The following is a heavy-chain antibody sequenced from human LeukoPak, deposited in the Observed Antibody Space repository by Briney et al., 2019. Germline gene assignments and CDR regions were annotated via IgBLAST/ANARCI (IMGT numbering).Heavy chain of an antibody. J-gene: IGHJ3*02. D-gene: IGHD3-22*01. CDR3: ARGGLVVLGAFDI. CDR1: GSSFTSFW. CDR2: IYAGDSDT. Sequence: GASLDISGQGFGSSFTSFWFGWVGQLPGKGREWIRIIYAGDSDTTYSPSFQGSVTIPAAKSISTSSLQWTSLEASDPAMYCCARGGLVVLGAFDIWRQGRMITV. V-gene: IGHV5-51*01.